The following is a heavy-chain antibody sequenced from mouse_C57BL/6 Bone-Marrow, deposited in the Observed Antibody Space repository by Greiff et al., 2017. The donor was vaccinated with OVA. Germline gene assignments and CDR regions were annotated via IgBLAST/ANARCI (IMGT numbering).Heavy chain of an antibody. D-gene: IGHD1-1*01. Sequence: QVQLQQSGAELMKPGASVKLSCKATGYTFTGYWIEWVKQRPGHGLEWIGEILPGSGSTNYNEKFTGKATFTADTSSNTAYMQLISLTTEDSAIYYCARPYYYGSSSGYAMDYWGQGTSVTVSS. CDR2: ILPGSGST. J-gene: IGHJ4*01. V-gene: IGHV1-9*01. CDR1: GYTFTGYW. CDR3: ARPYYYGSSSGYAMDY.